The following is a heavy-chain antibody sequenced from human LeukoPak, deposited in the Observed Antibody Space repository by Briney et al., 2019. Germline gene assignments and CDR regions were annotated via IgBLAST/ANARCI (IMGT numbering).Heavy chain of an antibody. V-gene: IGHV4-34*01. Sequence: SETLSLTCAVYGGSFSGYYWRWIRQPPGKGLEWIGEINHSGSTNYNPSLKSRVTISVDTSKNQFSLKLSSVTAADTAVYYCARACYDSSGYHLDYWGQGTLVTVSS. CDR3: ARACYDSSGYHLDY. D-gene: IGHD3-22*01. CDR2: INHSGST. CDR1: GGSFSGYY. J-gene: IGHJ4*02.